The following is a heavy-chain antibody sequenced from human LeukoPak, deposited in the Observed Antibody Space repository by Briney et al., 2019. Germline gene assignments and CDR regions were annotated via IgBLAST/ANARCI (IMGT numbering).Heavy chain of an antibody. CDR3: VRDGSYYDSSGYYYLY. Sequence: ASVKVSCKASGGTFSSYAISWVRQAPGQGLEWMGGITPMFGTANYAQTFQGRVTITADESTGTAYMELSSLRSEDTAVYYCVRDGSYYDSSGYYYLYWGQGTLVTVSS. CDR2: ITPMFGTA. J-gene: IGHJ4*02. V-gene: IGHV1-69*13. CDR1: GGTFSSYA. D-gene: IGHD3-22*01.